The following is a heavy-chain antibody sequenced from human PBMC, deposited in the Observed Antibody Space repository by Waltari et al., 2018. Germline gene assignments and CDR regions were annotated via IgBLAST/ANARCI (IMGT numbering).Heavy chain of an antibody. CDR3: STAHNYYGSGSYDY. V-gene: IGHV3-15*07. J-gene: IGHJ4*02. CDR2: IKSKTDDGTT. CDR1: GFPFNTAW. D-gene: IGHD3-10*01. Sequence: EVQLVESGGGLVKPGGSLRLSCAACGFPFNTAWLNWVGQAPGKGLELVGRIKSKTDDGTTDYGAPVKGRFTISRDDSTNTLYLQMNSLKTEDTAVYYCSTAHNYYGSGSYDYWGQGTLVTVSS.